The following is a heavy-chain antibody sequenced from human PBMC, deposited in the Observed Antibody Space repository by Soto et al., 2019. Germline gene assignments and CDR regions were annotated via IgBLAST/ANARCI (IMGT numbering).Heavy chain of an antibody. CDR3: ARGLGEYYYESSGSRGY. Sequence: ASVKVSCKASGGTFSSYAISWVRQAPGQGLEWMGGIIPIFGTANYAQKFQGRVTITADESTSTAYMELSSLRSEDTAVYYCARGLGEYYYESSGSRGYWGQGTLVTVSS. V-gene: IGHV1-69*13. CDR2: IIPIFGTA. J-gene: IGHJ4*02. D-gene: IGHD3-22*01. CDR1: GGTFSSYA.